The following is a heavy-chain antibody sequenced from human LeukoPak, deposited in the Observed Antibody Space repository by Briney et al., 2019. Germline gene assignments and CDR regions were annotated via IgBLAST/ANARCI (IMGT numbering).Heavy chain of an antibody. CDR1: GYTFTGYY. J-gene: IGHJ4*02. D-gene: IGHD5-24*01. CDR2: INPNSGGT. CDR3: ARDLDGYNTPVDY. V-gene: IGHV1-2*02. Sequence: ASVKVSCKASGYTFTGYYIHWVRQAPGQGLEWMGWINPNSGGTNYAQKFQGRVTMTRDTSISTAYMELSRLRSDDTAVYYCARDLDGYNTPVDYWGQGTLVTVSS.